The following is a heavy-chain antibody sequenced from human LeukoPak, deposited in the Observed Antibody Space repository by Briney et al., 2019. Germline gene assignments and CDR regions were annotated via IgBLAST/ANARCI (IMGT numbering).Heavy chain of an antibody. J-gene: IGHJ4*02. CDR3: ARSPRNIAVAGIDYFDF. CDR2: IYYSGSS. CDR1: GGSISSYY. D-gene: IGHD6-19*01. Sequence: SETLSLTCTVSGGSISSYYWSWIRQPAGKGLEWIGRIYYSGSSYYNPSLRSRVTISIDMSKNQFSLKVSSVTAADTAMYYCARSPRNIAVAGIDYFDFWGQGTLVTVSS. V-gene: IGHV4-4*07.